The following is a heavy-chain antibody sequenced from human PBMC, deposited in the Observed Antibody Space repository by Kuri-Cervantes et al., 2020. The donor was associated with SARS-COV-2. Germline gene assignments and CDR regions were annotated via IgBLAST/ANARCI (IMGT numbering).Heavy chain of an antibody. V-gene: IGHV1-8*01. D-gene: IGHD3-3*01. CDR2: RNPNSGKI. Sequence: ASVKVSCKASEYTFTSYDINWVRQATGQGLEWMGWRNPNSGKIGHAQKFRGRVTITRNTCISIAYKELSSLRSEDTAVYYCARDPTYYDFWSGYSRGNWFDPWGQGTLVTVSS. CDR3: ARDPTYYDFWSGYSRGNWFDP. J-gene: IGHJ5*02. CDR1: EYTFTSYD.